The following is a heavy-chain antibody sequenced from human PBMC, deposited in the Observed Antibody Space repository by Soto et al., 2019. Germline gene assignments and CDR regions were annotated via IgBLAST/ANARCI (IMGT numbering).Heavy chain of an antibody. CDR3: ARYYRGSGRYFFDY. CDR1: GFTFISSF. CDR2: TNQDGGVT. D-gene: IGHD6-19*01. V-gene: IGHV3-7*03. Sequence: QPGGSLRLSCVASGFTFISSFMGWIRQAPGKGLEWVANTNQDGGVTYYVDSVEGRFTISRDNTKDSLYLQMNSLRGEDTAIYYCARYYRGSGRYFFDYWGQGTPVTVSS. J-gene: IGHJ4*02.